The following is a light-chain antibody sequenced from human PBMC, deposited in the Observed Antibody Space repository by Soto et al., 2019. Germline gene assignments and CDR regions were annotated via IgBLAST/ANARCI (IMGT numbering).Light chain of an antibody. CDR2: GAS. CDR3: QRSYGSPAWT. CDR1: QTISIF. Sequence: DIQMTQSPSSLSASVGDRVTITCRASQTISIFLNWYQQKPGKAPKLLIYGASTLQGGVPSRFSGSGSGKDFTLTISRLQPEDFANYYCQRSYGSPAWTLAQGTNVDIK. V-gene: IGKV1-39*01. J-gene: IGKJ1*01.